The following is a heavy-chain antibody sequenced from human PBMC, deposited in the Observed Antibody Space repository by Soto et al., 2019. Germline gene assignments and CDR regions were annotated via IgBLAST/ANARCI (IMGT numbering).Heavy chain of an antibody. CDR1: GYGFRGQG. CDR3: TRDRWGFVHDNSGYYPYYFDY. Sequence: QVHLVQSGPEVKKPGASVKVSCEVSGYGFRGQGVSWVRQAPGQRFEWMGWISGYNGNTDYAPKFQGRLSLTTDTSTSTAYMELRGLRFDDTAVYFCTRDRWGFVHDNSGYYPYYFDYWGQGSLLTVSS. V-gene: IGHV1-18*01. J-gene: IGHJ4*02. CDR2: ISGYNGNT. D-gene: IGHD3-22*01.